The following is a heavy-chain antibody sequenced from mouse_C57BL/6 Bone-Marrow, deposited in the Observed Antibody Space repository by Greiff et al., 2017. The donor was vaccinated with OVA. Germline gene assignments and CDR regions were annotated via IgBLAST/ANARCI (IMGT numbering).Heavy chain of an antibody. Sequence: EVQLQQSGAELVRPGASVKLSCTASGFNIKDDYMPWVKQRPEQGLEWIGWIDPENGDTECSSKVQGKATITADTSSNTAYLQLSSLTSEDTAVYYCTSYGNFDYWGQGTTLTVSS. CDR3: TSYGNFDY. V-gene: IGHV14-4*01. D-gene: IGHD2-1*01. J-gene: IGHJ2*01. CDR2: IDPENGDT. CDR1: GFNIKDDY.